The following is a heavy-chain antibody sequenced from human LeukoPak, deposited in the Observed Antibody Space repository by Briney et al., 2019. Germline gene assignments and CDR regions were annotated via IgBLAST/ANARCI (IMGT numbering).Heavy chain of an antibody. V-gene: IGHV4-59*08. Sequence: PTETLSLACTGPGGSISSYYCSSIRQPPGKGLEWVGYIYYSGRTNYNPSLKSRVTISVDTSKNQFSLKLSSVTAADTAVYYCARLKDTAYGFDPWGQGTLVTVSS. J-gene: IGHJ5*01. CDR2: IYYSGRT. CDR1: GGSISSYY. D-gene: IGHD5-18*01. CDR3: ARLKDTAYGFDP.